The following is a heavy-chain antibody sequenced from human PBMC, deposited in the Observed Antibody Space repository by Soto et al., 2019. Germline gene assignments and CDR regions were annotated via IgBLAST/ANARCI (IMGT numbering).Heavy chain of an antibody. CDR2: FDPEDGET. D-gene: IGHD4-17*01. J-gene: IGHJ3*02. CDR1: GYTLTELS. CDR3: ATRHDYGGNSDAFDI. Sequence: ASVKVSCKVSGYTLTELSMHWVRQAPGKGLEWMGGFDPEDGETIYAQKFQGRVTMTEDTSTDTAYMELSSLRSEDTGVYYCATRHDYGGNSDAFDIWGQGTMVTVSS. V-gene: IGHV1-24*01.